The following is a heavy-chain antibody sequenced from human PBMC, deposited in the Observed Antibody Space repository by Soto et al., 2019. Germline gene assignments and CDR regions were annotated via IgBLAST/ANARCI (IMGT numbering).Heavy chain of an antibody. V-gene: IGHV1-18*01. CDR1: GYTFTSYA. D-gene: IGHD2-2*01. J-gene: IGHJ4*02. Sequence: GASVKVSCKASGYTFTSYAISWVRQAPGQGLGWMGWISPNNGYTNYAQKFQGSVTMTRDTSISTAYMELSRLRSDGTAVYYCARTHCSSISCYVGSWDYWGQGTLVTVSS. CDR2: ISPNNGYT. CDR3: ARTHCSSISCYVGSWDY.